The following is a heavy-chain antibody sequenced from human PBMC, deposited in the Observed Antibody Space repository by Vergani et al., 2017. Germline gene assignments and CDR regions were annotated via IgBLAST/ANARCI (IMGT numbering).Heavy chain of an antibody. CDR2: VDPEDGET. D-gene: IGHD3-9*01. V-gene: IGHV1-69-2*01. CDR1: GYTLTDYW. Sequence: DVQLVQSGAEVKKPGTTVKISCKVSGYTLTDYWMHWVQQAPGKGLEWMGAVDPEDGETVYAEKFQARVTITADTSRDTVYVEVTSLRSDDTAVYYCAREPPLTGFFDYWGQGTLVTVSS. CDR3: AREPPLTGFFDY. J-gene: IGHJ4*02.